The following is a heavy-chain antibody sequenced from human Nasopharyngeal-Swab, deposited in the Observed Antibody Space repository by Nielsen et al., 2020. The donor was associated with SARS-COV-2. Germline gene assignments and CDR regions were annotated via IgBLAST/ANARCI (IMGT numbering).Heavy chain of an antibody. CDR1: GGSFSGYY. J-gene: IGHJ6*02. Sequence: ESLKISCAVYGGSFSGYYWSWTRQPPGKGLEWIGEINHSGSTNYNPSLKSRVTISVDTSKNQFSLKLSSVTAADTAVYYCARDVAPYGMDVWGQGTLVTVSS. V-gene: IGHV4-34*01. CDR3: ARDVAPYGMDV. CDR2: INHSGST.